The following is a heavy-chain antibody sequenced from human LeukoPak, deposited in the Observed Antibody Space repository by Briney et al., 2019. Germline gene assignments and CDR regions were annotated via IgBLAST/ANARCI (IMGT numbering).Heavy chain of an antibody. V-gene: IGHV4-4*02. Sequence: SGTLSLTCAASGGSISSSNWWSWVRQPPGKGLEWIGEIYHSGSTNYNPSLKSRVTISVDKSKNQFSLKLSSVTAADTAVYYCARLRYGDSRYYFDYWGQGTLVTVSS. CDR1: GGSISSSNW. D-gene: IGHD4-17*01. CDR3: ARLRYGDSRYYFDY. J-gene: IGHJ4*02. CDR2: IYHSGST.